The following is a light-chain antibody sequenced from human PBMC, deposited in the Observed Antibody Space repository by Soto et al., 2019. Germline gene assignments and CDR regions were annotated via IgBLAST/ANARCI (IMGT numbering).Light chain of an antibody. CDR3: QHSHSTPLT. Sequence: DIQMTQSPSSLSASAGDRVTITCRASQSIASHLNWYQQKPGKALKLLIYTASSFQSGVPSRFSGSGSGTDFTLTISSLQPEDFATYSCQHSHSTPLTFGGGTKVEMK. CDR1: QSIASH. J-gene: IGKJ4*01. CDR2: TAS. V-gene: IGKV1-39*01.